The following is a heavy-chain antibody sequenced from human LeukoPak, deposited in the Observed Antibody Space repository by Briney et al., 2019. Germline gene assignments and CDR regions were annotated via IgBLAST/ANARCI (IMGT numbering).Heavy chain of an antibody. D-gene: IGHD3-22*01. V-gene: IGHV3-23*01. Sequence: GGSLRLSCAASGFTFSTYAMTWVRQAPGKGLEWVSAISATGSSTYYADSVKGRFTISRDNSKNTLYLQMNSLRAEDTALYYCARDYYDSSGSSHQGGYWGQGTLVTVSS. CDR3: ARDYYDSSGSSHQGGY. J-gene: IGHJ4*02. CDR1: GFTFSTYA. CDR2: ISATGSST.